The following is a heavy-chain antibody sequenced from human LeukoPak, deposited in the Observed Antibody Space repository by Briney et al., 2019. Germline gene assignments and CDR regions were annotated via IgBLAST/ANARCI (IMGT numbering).Heavy chain of an antibody. CDR3: ARHGGSYTFDY. Sequence: PSETLSLTCTVSGGSTSSYYWSWLRQPPGKGLEWIGYISDSGSTTYNPSLKSRVTISVDTSKNQFSLKLSSVTAADTAVFYCARHGGSYTFDYWGQGTLVTVSS. D-gene: IGHD1-26*01. CDR2: ISDSGST. J-gene: IGHJ4*02. CDR1: GGSTSSYY. V-gene: IGHV4-59*08.